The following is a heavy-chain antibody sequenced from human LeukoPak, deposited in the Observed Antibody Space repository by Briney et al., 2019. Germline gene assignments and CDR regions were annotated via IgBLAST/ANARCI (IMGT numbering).Heavy chain of an antibody. CDR1: GFTVSSNY. CDR3: ARDKAVAGVSYYYTLDV. V-gene: IGHV3-66*01. D-gene: IGHD6-19*01. CDR2: IYSAGST. J-gene: IGHJ6*02. Sequence: GGSLRLSCAASGFTVSSNYMSWVRQAPGKGLEWVSIIYSAGSTNYADSVKGRFAISRDDSKNTLYLQMNTLRAEDTAVYYCARDKAVAGVSYYYTLDVWGQGTTVTVSS.